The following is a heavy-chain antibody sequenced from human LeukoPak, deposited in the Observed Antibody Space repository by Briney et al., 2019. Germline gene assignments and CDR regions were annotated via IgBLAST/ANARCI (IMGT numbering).Heavy chain of an antibody. Sequence: SETLSLTCTVSGGSISSSTYFWGWIRQPPGKGLEWIGSIFNSGTTYYNPSLKSRVTISVDTSKNQFSLKLNSVTAADTAVYYCARHWSYCFWFHPWGQRTLVTVSS. D-gene: IGHD3-10*01. J-gene: IGHJ5*02. CDR1: GGSISSSTYF. V-gene: IGHV4-39*01. CDR2: IFNSGTT. CDR3: ARHWSYCFWFHP.